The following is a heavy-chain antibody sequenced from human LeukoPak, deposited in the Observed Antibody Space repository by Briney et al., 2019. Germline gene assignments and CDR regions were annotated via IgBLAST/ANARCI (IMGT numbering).Heavy chain of an antibody. CDR2: INRDGSGT. Sequence: PGGSLRLSCAASGFTFSSYWMHWVRQPSGKGLVWVLRINRDGSGTSYVDSVKGRFTISRDNAKNTVYLQMNSLRAEDTAVYYCAIDSNYGMDVWCQGTTVTVSS. V-gene: IGHV3-74*01. CDR1: GFTFSSYW. CDR3: AIDSNYGMDV. J-gene: IGHJ6*02.